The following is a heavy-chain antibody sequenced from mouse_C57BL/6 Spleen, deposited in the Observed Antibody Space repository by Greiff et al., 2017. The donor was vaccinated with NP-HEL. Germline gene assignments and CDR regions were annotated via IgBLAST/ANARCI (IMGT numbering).Heavy chain of an antibody. V-gene: IGHV1-15*01. Sequence: QVQLQQSGAELVRPGASVTLSCKASGYTFTDYEMHWVKQTPVHGLEWIGAIDPETGGTAYNQKFKGKAILTADKSSSTAYMELRSLTSEDSAVYYCTRHLHYYGPPYYFDYWGQGTTLTVSS. CDR1: GYTFTDYE. J-gene: IGHJ2*01. D-gene: IGHD1-1*01. CDR2: IDPETGGT. CDR3: TRHLHYYGPPYYFDY.